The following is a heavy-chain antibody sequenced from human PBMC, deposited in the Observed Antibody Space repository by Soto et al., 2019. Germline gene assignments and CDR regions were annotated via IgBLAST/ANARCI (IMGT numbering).Heavy chain of an antibody. Sequence: EVQLVESGGGLVQPGGSRSLSGAASGFTFRGYWLHWVRQAPGEGLVWASRINIDGSTTSYADSVKGRFTISRDNAKNTLYLQMNSLRAEDTAIYYCARFRVPIWGQGTMVTVST. D-gene: IGHD3-3*01. CDR2: INIDGSTT. CDR1: GFTFRGYW. J-gene: IGHJ3*02. CDR3: ARFRVPI. V-gene: IGHV3-74*01.